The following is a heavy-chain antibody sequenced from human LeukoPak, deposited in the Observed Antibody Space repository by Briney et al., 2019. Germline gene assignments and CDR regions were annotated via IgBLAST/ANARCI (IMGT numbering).Heavy chain of an antibody. CDR2: IYSGGST. CDR3: AKDASGTLGELPSPTLPFDS. D-gene: IGHD3-16*01. CDR1: GFTVSSNY. Sequence: GGSLRLSCAASGFTVSSNYMSWVRQAPGKGLEWVSVIYSGGSTYYADSVKGRFTISRDNSKSTLYLQMNSLRAEDTAVYYCAKDASGTLGELPSPTLPFDSWGQGTLATVSS. V-gene: IGHV3-53*01. J-gene: IGHJ4*02.